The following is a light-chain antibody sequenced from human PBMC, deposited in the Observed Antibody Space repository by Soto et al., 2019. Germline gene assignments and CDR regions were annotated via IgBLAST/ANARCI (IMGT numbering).Light chain of an antibody. CDR1: QDSSNY. CDR2: DAS. J-gene: IGKJ2*01. Sequence: DIPMTQSPSSLAASVGDRVTITCQASQDSSNYLNWYQQKPGKPPKLLIYDASNLETGVPSRFSGSGSGTDFTFTISSLQPEDIATYYCQQYDNRPFTFGQGTKLEIK. V-gene: IGKV1-33*01. CDR3: QQYDNRPFT.